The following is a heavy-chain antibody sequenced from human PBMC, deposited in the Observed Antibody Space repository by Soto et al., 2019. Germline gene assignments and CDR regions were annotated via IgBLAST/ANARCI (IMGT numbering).Heavy chain of an antibody. Sequence: ASVKVSCKASGYTFTDYFIHWVRQAPGQGFEWMGWINPKSRGTNYAQKFQGRVTMTRDTSNSTAYMELRGLRSDDTAVYYCARVTLKAGNWFDPWGQGTLVTVSS. CDR2: INPKSRGT. V-gene: IGHV1-2*02. CDR3: ARVTLKAGNWFDP. CDR1: GYTFTDYF. J-gene: IGHJ5*02.